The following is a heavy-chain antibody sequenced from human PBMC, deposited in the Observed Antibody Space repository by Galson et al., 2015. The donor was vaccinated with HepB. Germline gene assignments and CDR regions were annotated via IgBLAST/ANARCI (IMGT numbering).Heavy chain of an antibody. J-gene: IGHJ5*02. Sequence: SLRLSCAASGFTFSSYSMNWVRQAPGKGLEWVSYISSSSSYIYFADSVKGRFTISRDNAKNSLYLQMNSLRAEDTAVYYCAREYSSGWYPWGQGTLVTVSS. CDR3: AREYSSGWYP. CDR2: ISSSSSYI. CDR1: GFTFSSYS. V-gene: IGHV3-21*01. D-gene: IGHD6-19*01.